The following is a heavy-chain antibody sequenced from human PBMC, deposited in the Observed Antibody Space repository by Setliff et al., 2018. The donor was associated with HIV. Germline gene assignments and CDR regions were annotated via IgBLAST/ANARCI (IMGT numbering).Heavy chain of an antibody. J-gene: IGHJ4*02. CDR1: GYTFISYG. V-gene: IGHV1-24*01. CDR2: FDPEDGER. CDR3: ATDPGRRITFGGVIVNPDY. Sequence: ASVKVSCKASGYTFISYGITWVRQAPGKGLEWMGGFDPEDGERINAEKFQGRVTMTADTSTDTAYMALSSLTSEDTAVYYCATDPGRRITFGGVIVNPDYWGQGTLVTVSS. D-gene: IGHD3-16*02.